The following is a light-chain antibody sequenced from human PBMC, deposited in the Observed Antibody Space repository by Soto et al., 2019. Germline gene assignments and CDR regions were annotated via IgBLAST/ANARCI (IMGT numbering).Light chain of an antibody. CDR1: QSISSW. J-gene: IGKJ1*01. Sequence: DIQMTQSPSTLSASVGDRVTITCRASQSISSWLAWYQQKPGRAPSLIIYDASTLERGVPSRFSGSGSGTEFTLIISNLQPDDFATYYCQQFKDYVWTFGQGTKVDI. CDR2: DAS. V-gene: IGKV1-5*01. CDR3: QQFKDYVWT.